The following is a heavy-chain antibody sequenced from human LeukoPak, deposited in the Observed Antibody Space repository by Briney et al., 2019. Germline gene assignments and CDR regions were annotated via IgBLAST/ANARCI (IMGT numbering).Heavy chain of an antibody. CDR2: IYYSGST. D-gene: IGHD3-22*01. CDR1: GGSISSGDYY. J-gene: IGHJ4*02. CDR3: ARGEYYYDSSAPEDY. Sequence: SETLSLTCTVSGGSISSGDYYWSWIRQPPGKGLEWIGYIYYSGSTYYNPSLKSRVTISVDTSKNQFSLKLSSVTAADTAVYYCARGEYYYDSSAPEDYWGQGTLVTVSS. V-gene: IGHV4-30-4*01.